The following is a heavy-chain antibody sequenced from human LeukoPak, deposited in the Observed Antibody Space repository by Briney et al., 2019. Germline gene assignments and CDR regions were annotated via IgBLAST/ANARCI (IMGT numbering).Heavy chain of an antibody. D-gene: IGHD1-26*01. Sequence: GVSLRLSCAASGFTFGSYWMYWVRKAPGKGLVWVSRINRDGSETNYAESVRGRITVSRDNAKNTLYLQMNSLRAEDTAVYYCVRDLGGRSGHWGQGTLVTVSS. CDR3: VRDLGGRSGH. CDR1: GFTFGSYW. J-gene: IGHJ4*02. CDR2: INRDGSET. V-gene: IGHV3-74*01.